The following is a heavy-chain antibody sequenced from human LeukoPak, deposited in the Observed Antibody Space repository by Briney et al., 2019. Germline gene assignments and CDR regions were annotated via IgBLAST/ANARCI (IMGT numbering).Heavy chain of an antibody. Sequence: PGGSLRLSCAASGFTFSQQYMTWVRQTPGKGLEWVATLSPGGSDKFYVGSVKGRFTISRDNAKNSLYLQMSSLRVEDTAVYFCARQGRSWDYWGQGTLVTVSS. CDR2: LSPGGSDK. CDR3: ARQGRSWDY. J-gene: IGHJ4*02. D-gene: IGHD3-3*01. CDR1: GFTFSQQY. V-gene: IGHV3-7*03.